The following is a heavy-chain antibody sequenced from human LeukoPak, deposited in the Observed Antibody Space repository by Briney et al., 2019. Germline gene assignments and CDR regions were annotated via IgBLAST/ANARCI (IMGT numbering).Heavy chain of an antibody. J-gene: IGHJ5*02. V-gene: IGHV4-61*02. D-gene: IGHD6-25*01. CDR1: GGSISSGSYY. Sequence: PSEALSLTCTVSGGSISSGSYYWSWIRQPAGKGLEWIGRIYTSGSTNYNPSLKSRVTISVDTSKNQFSLKLSSVTAADTAVYYCARHEYSSGPQFDPWGQGTLVTVSS. CDR3: ARHEYSSGPQFDP. CDR2: IYTSGST.